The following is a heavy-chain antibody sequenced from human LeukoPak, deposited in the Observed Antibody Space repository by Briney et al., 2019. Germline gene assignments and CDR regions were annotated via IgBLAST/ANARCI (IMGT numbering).Heavy chain of an antibody. J-gene: IGHJ4*02. CDR1: GFTFNSYA. V-gene: IGHV3-23*01. CDR2: ISGSGGGT. CDR3: AKSYCSGGSCYYDY. D-gene: IGHD2-15*01. Sequence: PGGSLKLSCAASGFTFNSYAMIWVRQAPGKGLEWVSTISGSGGGTDYADSVKGRFTTSRDNSKNTLYLQMNSLRAEDTAVYYCAKSYCSGGSCYYDYWGQGTLVTVSS.